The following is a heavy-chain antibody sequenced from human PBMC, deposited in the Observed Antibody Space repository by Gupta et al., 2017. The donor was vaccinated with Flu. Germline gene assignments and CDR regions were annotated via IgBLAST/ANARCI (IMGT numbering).Heavy chain of an antibody. CDR1: DGSFTGYY. J-gene: IGHJ5*02. Sequence: QGQLQQWGAGLLKPSETLSLTCGVPDGSFTGYYWTWIRRPPGKGLEWIGEMSPSGGTNYTPSLMSRVTISVDTSKNQFSLRMESVSAADTAVYFCARRGRGRGDLWGQGTAVTVSS. V-gene: IGHV4-34*02. CDR3: ARRGRGRGDL. D-gene: IGHD3-10*01. CDR2: MSPSGGT.